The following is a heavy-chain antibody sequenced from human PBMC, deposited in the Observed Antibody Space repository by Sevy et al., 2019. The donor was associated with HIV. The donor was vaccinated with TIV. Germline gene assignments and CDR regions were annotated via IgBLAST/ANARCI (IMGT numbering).Heavy chain of an antibody. CDR1: GLTFSSYW. CDR2: INQGGSQE. J-gene: IGHJ1*01. V-gene: IGHV3-7*01. CDR3: ATILPAGVPAEYFQH. D-gene: IGHD2-2*01. Sequence: GSLRLSCAASGLTFSSYWMTWVRQAPGKGLEWVANINQGGSQEYYVDSVKGRFTISRDNAKNSLYLQINSLRAEDTAVYYCATILPAGVPAEYFQHWGQGTLATVSS.